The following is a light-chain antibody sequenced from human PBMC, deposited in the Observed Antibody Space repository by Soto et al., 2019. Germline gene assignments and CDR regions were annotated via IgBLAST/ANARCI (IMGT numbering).Light chain of an antibody. Sequence: QSVLTQPASVSGSPGQSITISCTGSSTDVGAYNYVSWYQQYPGQAPNLLIYEVSRRPSGFAHRFSGSKSVNTASLTISGLQAEYEAHYYCNSYPTMNTYVFGTGTKLTVL. CDR2: EVS. CDR1: STDVGAYNY. J-gene: IGLJ1*01. CDR3: NSYPTMNTYV. V-gene: IGLV2-14*01.